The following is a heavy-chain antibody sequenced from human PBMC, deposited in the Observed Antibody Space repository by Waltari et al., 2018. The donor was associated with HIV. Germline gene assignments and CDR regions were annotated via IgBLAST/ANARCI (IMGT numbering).Heavy chain of an antibody. Sequence: EVHLVESGGGLVKPGVSLRPACATTGSRSSGYSMSWVSGARGKGLVWGLCMTCNSFVLYYARPWKGQFTSSRDSARTALFRQMNRLRAEETARYSCGRSLYFYLGIGGYTARKSYLDYWGQGPLVTVSS. CDR3: GRSLYFYLGIGGYTARKSYLDY. CDR2: MTCNSFVL. J-gene: IGHJ4*02. D-gene: IGHD2-15*01. V-gene: IGHV3-21*05. CDR1: GSRSSGYS.